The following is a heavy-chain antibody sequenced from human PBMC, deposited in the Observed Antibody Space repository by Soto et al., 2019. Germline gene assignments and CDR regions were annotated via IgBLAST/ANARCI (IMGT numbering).Heavy chain of an antibody. J-gene: IGHJ4*02. CDR2: TYHTGST. D-gene: IGHD6-13*01. Sequence: PSETLSLTCTVSGDSINNYYWSWIRQPPGKRLEWIGYTYHTGSTTYNPSLESRVTMSVDTSKNQFSLKLSSVNAADTAVYYCAKYRRTEAEGFTLDYWGRGTLVTVSS. V-gene: IGHV4-59*01. CDR1: GDSINNYY. CDR3: AKYRRTEAEGFTLDY.